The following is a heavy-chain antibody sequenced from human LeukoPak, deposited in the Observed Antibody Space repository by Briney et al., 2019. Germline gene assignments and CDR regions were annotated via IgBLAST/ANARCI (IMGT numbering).Heavy chain of an antibody. CDR1: GASIISYY. CDR2: IYYSGST. J-gene: IGHJ4*02. Sequence: SETLSLTCTVSGASIISYYWSWIRQPPGKGLGWIGYIYYSGSTNYNPSLKSRVTISVDTSKNQFSLKLSSVTAADTAVYYCARGVPYDLYTIDYWGQGTLVTVSS. CDR3: ARGVPYDLYTIDY. D-gene: IGHD3-3*01. V-gene: IGHV4-59*13.